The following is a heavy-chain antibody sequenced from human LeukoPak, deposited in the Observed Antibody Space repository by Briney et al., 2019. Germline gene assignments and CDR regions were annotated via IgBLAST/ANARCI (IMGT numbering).Heavy chain of an antibody. CDR1: GFTFSSYA. D-gene: IGHD6-19*01. Sequence: SGGSLRLSCAASGFTFSSYAMSWVRQAPGKGLEWVAFISSDESDKYYADSVKGRFTISRDNSKNTLYLQMNSLRAEDTTVYYCAKDISGWYSGGYFRMDVWGQGTTVTVSS. CDR3: AKDISGWYSGGYFRMDV. J-gene: IGHJ6*02. CDR2: ISSDESDK. V-gene: IGHV3-30-3*02.